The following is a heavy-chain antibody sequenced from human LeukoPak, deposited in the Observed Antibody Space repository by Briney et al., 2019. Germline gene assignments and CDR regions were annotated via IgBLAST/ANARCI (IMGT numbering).Heavy chain of an antibody. V-gene: IGHV4-59*01. J-gene: IGHJ4*02. CDR3: ARGGATVTTFDY. CDR1: GGSISSYY. Sequence: SETLSLTCTVSGGSISSYYWSRIPQPPGKGLEWIGYIYYSGSTNYNPSLKSRVTISVDTSKNQFSLKLSSVTAADTAVYYCARGGATVTTFDYWGQGTLVTVSS. CDR2: IYYSGST. D-gene: IGHD4-17*01.